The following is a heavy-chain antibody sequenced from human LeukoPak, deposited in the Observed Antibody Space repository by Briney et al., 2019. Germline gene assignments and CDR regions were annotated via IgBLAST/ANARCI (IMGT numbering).Heavy chain of an antibody. CDR2: IYSGGST. Sequence: PGGSLRLSCAVSGFTVSSNYMSWVRQAPGEGLGWVSVIYSGGSTYYADSVKGRFTISRDNSKNKLYLQMHSLRAEDKAVYYCYSVIVVEIRVINDYWGQGTLVTVSS. J-gene: IGHJ4*02. V-gene: IGHV3-66*01. CDR1: GFTVSSNY. CDR3: YSVIVVEIRVINDY. D-gene: IGHD3-22*01.